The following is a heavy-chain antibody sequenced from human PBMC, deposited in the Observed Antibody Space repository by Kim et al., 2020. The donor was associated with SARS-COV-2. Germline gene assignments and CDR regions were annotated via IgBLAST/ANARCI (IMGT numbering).Heavy chain of an antibody. D-gene: IGHD6-19*01. Sequence: GGSLRLSCAASGFTFSSYAMHWVRQAPGKGLEWVAVIWYDGSNKYYADSVKGRFTISRDNSKNTLYLQMNSLRAEDTAVYYCAKEKSQGSSGWYSYYYYYGMDVWGQGTTVTVSS. CDR3: AKEKSQGSSGWYSYYYYYGMDV. CDR2: IWYDGSNK. CDR1: GFTFSSYA. J-gene: IGHJ6*02. V-gene: IGHV3-33*06.